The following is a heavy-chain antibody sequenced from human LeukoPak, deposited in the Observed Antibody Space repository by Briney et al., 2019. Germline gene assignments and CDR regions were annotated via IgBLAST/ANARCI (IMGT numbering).Heavy chain of an antibody. CDR2: IWYDGSNK. Sequence: GGSLRLSCAVSGFTISSYAMSWVRQAPGKGLEWVAVIWYDGSNKYYADSVKGRFTISRDNSKNTLYLQMNSLRAEDTAVYYCARVDMKGAFDIWGQGTMVTVSS. V-gene: IGHV3-33*08. CDR1: GFTISSYA. D-gene: IGHD3-9*01. CDR3: ARVDMKGAFDI. J-gene: IGHJ3*02.